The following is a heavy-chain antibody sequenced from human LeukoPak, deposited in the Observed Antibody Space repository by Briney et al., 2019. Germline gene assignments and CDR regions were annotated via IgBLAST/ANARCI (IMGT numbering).Heavy chain of an antibody. Sequence: GASVKVSCKASGYIFPGYYMHWVRQAPGQGLEWMGWINPNSGDTNYAQKFQGRVTMTRDTSISTAYMELSRLRSDDTAVYYCTRDKPGEGAFDIWGQGTVVTVSS. D-gene: IGHD7-27*01. V-gene: IGHV1-2*02. J-gene: IGHJ3*02. CDR1: GYIFPGYY. CDR2: INPNSGDT. CDR3: TRDKPGEGAFDI.